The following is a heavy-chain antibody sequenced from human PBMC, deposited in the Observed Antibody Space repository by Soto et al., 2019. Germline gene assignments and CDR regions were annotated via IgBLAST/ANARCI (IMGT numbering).Heavy chain of an antibody. CDR1: GGTFSSYA. Sequence: SVKVSCKASGGTFSSYAISWVRQAPGQGLEWMGGIIPIFGTANYAQKFQGRVTITADESTSTAYMELSSLRSEDTAVYYCAGGTGYSSSWPPGDWFDPWGQGTLVTVSS. CDR2: IIPIFGTA. D-gene: IGHD6-13*01. V-gene: IGHV1-69*13. J-gene: IGHJ5*02. CDR3: AGGTGYSSSWPPGDWFDP.